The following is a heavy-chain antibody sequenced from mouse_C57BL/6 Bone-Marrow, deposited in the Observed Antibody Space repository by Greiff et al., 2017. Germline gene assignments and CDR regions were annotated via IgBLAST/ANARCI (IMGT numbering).Heavy chain of an antibody. CDR3: ARRTLNFFFDY. CDR1: GFTFSDYY. Sequence: EVKLVESGGGLVQPGGSLKLSCAASGFTFSDYYMYWVRQTPEKRLEWVAYISNGGGSTYYPDTVKGRFTISRDNAKNTLYLQMSRLKSKDTAMDYCARRTLNFFFDYWGQGTTLTVSS. CDR2: ISNGGGST. J-gene: IGHJ2*01. V-gene: IGHV5-12*01.